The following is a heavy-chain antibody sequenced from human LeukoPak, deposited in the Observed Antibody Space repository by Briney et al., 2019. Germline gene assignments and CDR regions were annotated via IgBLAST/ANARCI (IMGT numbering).Heavy chain of an antibody. D-gene: IGHD6-13*01. CDR2: ISSSSSTI. J-gene: IGHJ4*02. CDR1: GFTFSSYS. CDR3: ARDGSGYSSSWPYFDY. Sequence: GGSLRLSCAASGFTFSSYSVNWVRQAPGKGLEWVSYISSSSSTIYYADSVKGRFTISRDNAKSSLYLQMNSLRAEDTAVYHCARDGSGYSSSWPYFDYWGQGTLVTVSS. V-gene: IGHV3-48*04.